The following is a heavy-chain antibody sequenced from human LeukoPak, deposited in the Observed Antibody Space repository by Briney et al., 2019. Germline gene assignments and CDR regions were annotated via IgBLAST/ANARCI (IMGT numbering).Heavy chain of an antibody. CDR2: IYYSGST. CDR3: ARGQTAAADDY. Sequence: SETLSLTCTVPGGSISSSSYYWGWIRQPPGKGLEWIGSIYYSGSTYYNPSLKSRVTISVDTSKNQFSLKLSSVTAADTAVYYCARGQTAAADDYWGQGTLVTVSS. J-gene: IGHJ4*02. CDR1: GGSISSSSYY. D-gene: IGHD6-13*01. V-gene: IGHV4-39*07.